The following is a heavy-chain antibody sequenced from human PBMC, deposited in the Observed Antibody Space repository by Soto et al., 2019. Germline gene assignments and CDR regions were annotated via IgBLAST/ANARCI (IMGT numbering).Heavy chain of an antibody. D-gene: IGHD3-3*01. CDR1: GYTFTCYY. CDR3: ASSYYDFWSGYYMPFGY. Sequence: SVKVSCKASGYTFTCYYMHWVRQAPGQGLEWMGCINPNSGGTNYAQKFQGLVTMTRDTSISTAYMELSRLRSDDTAVYYCASSYYDFWSGYYMPFGYWGQGTLVTVSS. V-gene: IGHV1-2*04. J-gene: IGHJ4*02. CDR2: INPNSGGT.